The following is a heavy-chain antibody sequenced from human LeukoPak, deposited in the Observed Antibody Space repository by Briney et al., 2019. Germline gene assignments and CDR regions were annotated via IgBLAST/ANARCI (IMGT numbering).Heavy chain of an antibody. D-gene: IGHD2-2*01. Sequence: SETLSLTCTVSGGSISSGSYYWSWIRQPPGKGLEWIGYTYHSGSTNYNPSLKSRVTISVDKSKNQFSLKLSSVTAADTAVYYCAREQYQLLSVYYYYYMDVWGKGTTVTVSS. CDR3: AREQYQLLSVYYYYYMDV. CDR1: GGSISSGSYY. J-gene: IGHJ6*03. CDR2: TYHSGST. V-gene: IGHV4-30-2*01.